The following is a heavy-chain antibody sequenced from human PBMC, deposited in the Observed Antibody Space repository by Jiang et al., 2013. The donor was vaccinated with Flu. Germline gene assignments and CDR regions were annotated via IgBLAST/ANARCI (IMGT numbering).Heavy chain of an antibody. CDR2: IYYSGST. CDR3: ARGLGSSGYYYWDSNWFDP. J-gene: IGHJ5*02. D-gene: IGHD3-22*01. Sequence: PGLVKPSETLSLTCTVSGGSISSYYWSWIRQPPGKGLEWIGYIYYSGSTNYNPSLKSRVTISVDTSKNQFSLKLSSVTAADTAVYYCARGLGSSGYYYWDSNWFDPWGQGTLVTVSS. CDR1: GGSISSYY. V-gene: IGHV4-59*01.